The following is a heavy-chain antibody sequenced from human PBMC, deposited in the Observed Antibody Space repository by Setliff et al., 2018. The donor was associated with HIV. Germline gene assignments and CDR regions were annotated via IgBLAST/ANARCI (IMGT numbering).Heavy chain of an antibody. CDR1: GASISRSTYY. CDR2: IHFSGST. CDR3: ARTTYSGSYFNDS. D-gene: IGHD1-26*01. V-gene: IGHV4-39*01. J-gene: IGHJ5*01. Sequence: SETLSLTCTVSGASISRSTYYWGWIRQPPGKGLEWIGNIHFSGSTYYNPSLKSRVTVSVDPSKNQFSLKLSSVTAADTAVYYCARTTYSGSYFNDSWGQGTLVTISS.